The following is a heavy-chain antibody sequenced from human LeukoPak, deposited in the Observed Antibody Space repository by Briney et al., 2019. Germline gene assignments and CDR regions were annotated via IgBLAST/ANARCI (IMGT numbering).Heavy chain of an antibody. D-gene: IGHD3-22*01. V-gene: IGHV3-30*18. CDR2: ISYDGSNK. CDR3: AKLFFPIVVVTPLDY. J-gene: IGHJ4*02. CDR1: GFTFSSYG. Sequence: PGGSLRLSCAASGFTFSSYGMHWVRQAPGKGLEWVAVISYDGSNKYYADSVKGRFTISRDNSKNTLYLQMNSLRAEDTAVYYCAKLFFPIVVVTPLDYWGQGTLVTVSS.